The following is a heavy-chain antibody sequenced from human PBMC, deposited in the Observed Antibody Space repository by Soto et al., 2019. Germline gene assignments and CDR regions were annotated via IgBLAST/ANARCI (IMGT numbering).Heavy chain of an antibody. CDR1: GGSISSSNW. D-gene: IGHD6-19*01. CDR3: ASVPGYSSGWDDY. CDR2: IYHSGST. V-gene: IGHV4-4*02. J-gene: IGHJ4*02. Sequence: QVQLQESGPGLVKPSGTLSLTCAVSGGSISSSNWWSWVRQPPGKGLAWIGEIYHSGSTNYNPSLKSRVTISVDKSKNQFSLQLSSVTAADTAVYYCASVPGYSSGWDDYWGQGTLVTVSS.